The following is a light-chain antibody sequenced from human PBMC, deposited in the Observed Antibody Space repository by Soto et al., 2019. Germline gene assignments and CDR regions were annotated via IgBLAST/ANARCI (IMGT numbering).Light chain of an antibody. J-gene: IGLJ2*01. CDR2: EVS. V-gene: IGLV2-8*01. CDR3: SSYAGSNNVL. Sequence: QSALTQPPSASGSPGQSVTISCTGTSSDVGGYNYVSWYQQHPGKAPKLMISEVSKRPSGVPDRFSGSKSGNTASLTVSGRQADEEADYYCSSYAGSNNVLFGGGTKLTVL. CDR1: SSDVGGYNY.